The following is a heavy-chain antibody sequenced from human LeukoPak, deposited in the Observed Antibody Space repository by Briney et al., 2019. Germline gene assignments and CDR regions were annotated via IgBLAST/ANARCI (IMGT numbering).Heavy chain of an antibody. CDR1: GFTFSSYA. CDR3: ARGRSVHGGVFDY. Sequence: GGSLRLSCAASGFTFSSYAMHWVRQAPGKGLEWVAVISYDGSNKYYADSVKGRFTISRDNSKNTLYLQMNSLRAEDTAVYYCARGRSVHGGVFDYWGQGTLVTVSS. D-gene: IGHD1-1*01. V-gene: IGHV3-30-3*01. J-gene: IGHJ4*02. CDR2: ISYDGSNK.